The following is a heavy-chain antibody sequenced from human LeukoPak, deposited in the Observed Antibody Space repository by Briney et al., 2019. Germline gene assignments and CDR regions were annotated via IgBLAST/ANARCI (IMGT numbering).Heavy chain of an antibody. CDR1: GFTFSTYA. J-gene: IGHJ3*02. D-gene: IGHD6-13*01. V-gene: IGHV3-23*01. CDR3: AKLWSSSRGAFDI. CDR2: VTNNGGST. Sequence: PGGSLRLSCAASGFTFSTYAMSWVRQAPGKGLEWVAVVTNNGGSTYYADSVKGRFTLSRDNSKDTLYLQMTSLRAEDTAVYYCAKLWSSSRGAFDIWGQGTMVTVSS.